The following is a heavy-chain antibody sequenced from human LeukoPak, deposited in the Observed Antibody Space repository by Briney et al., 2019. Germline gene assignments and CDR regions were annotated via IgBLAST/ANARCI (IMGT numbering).Heavy chain of an antibody. D-gene: IGHD5-24*01. CDR3: ARDVRTRSTYYYYYGMDV. V-gene: IGHV4-59*06. J-gene: IGHJ6*02. Sequence: SETLSLTCTVSGDSISSYYWSWIRQHPGKGLEWIGYIYYSGSTYYNPSLKSRVTISVDTSKNQFSLKLSSATAADTAVYYCARDVRTRSTYYYYYGMDVWGQGTTVTVSS. CDR1: GDSISSYY. CDR2: IYYSGST.